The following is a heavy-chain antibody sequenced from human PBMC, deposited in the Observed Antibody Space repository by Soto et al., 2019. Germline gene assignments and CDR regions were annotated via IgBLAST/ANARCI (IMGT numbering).Heavy chain of an antibody. CDR2: VYYNENT. D-gene: IGHD3-10*01. CDR1: GSSINNFAYY. V-gene: IGHV4-39*01. Sequence: TLSLTCSVSGSSINNFAYYWGWIRQPPGKGLEWIGTVYYNENTYYNPSLRSRVAISVDTAKNQFSLNLRSVTAADTAVYFCARRERYYGSPGWFDPWGQGTLVTVSS. J-gene: IGHJ5*01. CDR3: ARRERYYGSPGWFDP.